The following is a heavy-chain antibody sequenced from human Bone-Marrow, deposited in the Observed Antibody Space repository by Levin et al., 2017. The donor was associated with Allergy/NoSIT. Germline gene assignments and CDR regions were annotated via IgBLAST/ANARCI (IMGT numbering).Heavy chain of an antibody. J-gene: IGHJ5*02. D-gene: IGHD3-3*01. CDR2: ISAYNVTP. Sequence: AAVKVSCKASGYSLGSYAMTWVRQAPGQGLEWMGWISAYNVTPKYAQKFQGRVTMTTDTSTGTAYMELRSLRSDDTAVYYCARDRGDSYDFYSGYHWFDPWGQGILVTVSS. CDR1: GYSLGSYA. V-gene: IGHV1-18*01. CDR3: ARDRGDSYDFYSGYHWFDP.